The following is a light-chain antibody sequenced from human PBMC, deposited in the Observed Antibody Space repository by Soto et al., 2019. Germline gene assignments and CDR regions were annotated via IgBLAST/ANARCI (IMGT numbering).Light chain of an antibody. CDR1: SSDVGSHNL. Sequence: QSALTQPASVSGSPGQSITISCTGTSSDVGSHNLVSWYQQYPGKAPKLIIFEASKRPSGVSNRFSGSKSGSTASLTISGLQAEDEADYYCCSHAGGSTYVFGTGTKLTVL. V-gene: IGLV2-23*01. J-gene: IGLJ1*01. CDR2: EAS. CDR3: CSHAGGSTYV.